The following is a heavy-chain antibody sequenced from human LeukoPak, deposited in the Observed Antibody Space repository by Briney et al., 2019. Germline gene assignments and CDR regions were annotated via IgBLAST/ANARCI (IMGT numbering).Heavy chain of an antibody. V-gene: IGHV1-69*13. D-gene: IGHD6-19*01. CDR2: IIPIFGTA. J-gene: IGHJ3*02. CDR3: ARILEKVGWIYDAFDI. CDR1: GYTFTGYY. Sequence: SVKVSCKASGYTFTGYYMHWVRQAPGQGLEWMGGIIPIFGTANYAQKFQGRVTITADESTSTAYMELGSLRSEDTAVYYCARILEKVGWIYDAFDIWGQGTMVTVSS.